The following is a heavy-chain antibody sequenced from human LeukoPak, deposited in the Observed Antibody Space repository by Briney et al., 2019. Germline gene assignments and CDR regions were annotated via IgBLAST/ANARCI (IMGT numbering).Heavy chain of an antibody. D-gene: IGHD6-19*01. V-gene: IGHV4-61*01. CDR1: GGSISSSSYY. J-gene: IGHJ5*02. CDR2: IYYSGST. CDR3: ARDKDSSGWYNWFDP. Sequence: SETLSLTCTVSGGSISSSSYYWGWIRQPPRKGLEWIGYIYYSGSTNYNPSLKSRVTISVDTSKNQFSLKLSSVTAADTAVYYCARDKDSSGWYNWFDPWGQGTLVTVSS.